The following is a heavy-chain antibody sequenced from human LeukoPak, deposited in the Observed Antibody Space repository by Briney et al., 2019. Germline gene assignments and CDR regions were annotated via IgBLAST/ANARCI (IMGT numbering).Heavy chain of an antibody. CDR3: AREDSAAYFTSANCLGFDY. CDR1: GASIINYH. D-gene: IGHD2-2*01. Sequence: PSETLPLTCTVSGASIINYHWSWIRQSAGKGLEWIGRIHGRGAPGYSPSLRSRVSISLDKSQSRFSLKLSSVPAADPSIYYCAREDSAAYFTSANCLGFDYWGQGSLVIASP. V-gene: IGHV4-4*07. CDR2: IHGRGAP. J-gene: IGHJ4*02.